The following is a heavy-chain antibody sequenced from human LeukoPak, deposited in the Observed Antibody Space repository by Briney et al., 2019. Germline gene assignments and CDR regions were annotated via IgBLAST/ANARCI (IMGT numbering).Heavy chain of an antibody. J-gene: IGHJ3*02. D-gene: IGHD6-13*01. CDR3: AGPQAGAAFEI. V-gene: IGHV4-34*04. Sequence: SETLSLTCAVYGGSFSAYSWTWIRQPPGKGLEWIGEINHSGGTNHNPSLKSRASISRDSSKNQIFLKLRSVTAADTAVYYCAGPQAGAAFEIWSQGTMVTASS. CDR1: GGSFSAYS. CDR2: INHSGGT.